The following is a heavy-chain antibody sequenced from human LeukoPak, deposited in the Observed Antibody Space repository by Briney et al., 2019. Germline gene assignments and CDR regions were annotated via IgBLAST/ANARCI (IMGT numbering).Heavy chain of an antibody. CDR2: IYSGGST. CDR3: ARHNDFWSGYDY. J-gene: IGHJ4*02. CDR1: GFTVSSNY. D-gene: IGHD3-3*01. V-gene: IGHV3-53*01. Sequence: PGGSLRLSCAASGFTVSSNYMSWVRQAPGKGLEWFSVIYSGGSTYYADSVKGRFTISRDNSKNTLYLQMNSLRAEDTAVYYCARHNDFWSGYDYWGQGTLVTVSS.